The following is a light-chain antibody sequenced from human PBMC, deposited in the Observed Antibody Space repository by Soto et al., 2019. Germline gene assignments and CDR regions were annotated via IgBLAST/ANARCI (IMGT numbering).Light chain of an antibody. J-gene: IGLJ1*01. V-gene: IGLV2-14*01. CDR3: SSYTSSSTVYV. CDR2: EVT. CDR1: SSDVGAYNY. Sequence: QSALTQPASVSGSPGQSITISCTGTSSDVGAYNYVSWYQQHPGKAPKLMIYEVTNRPSGVSNRFSGSKSGNTASLTISGLQAEDEADYYCSSYTSSSTVYVFGTGTNVTVL.